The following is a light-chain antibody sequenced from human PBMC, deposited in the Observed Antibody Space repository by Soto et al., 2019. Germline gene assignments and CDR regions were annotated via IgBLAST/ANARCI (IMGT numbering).Light chain of an antibody. Sequence: QSVLTQPPSVSGTPGQRVTISCSGSSSNIGRNTVNWYQQLPGTAPKLLIYTNNQRPSGVPDRFSGSKSGTSASLAISGLQSEDEADYYCAAWDDSLNGWVFGGGTQLTVL. V-gene: IGLV1-44*01. CDR2: TNN. J-gene: IGLJ3*02. CDR1: SSNIGRNT. CDR3: AAWDDSLNGWV.